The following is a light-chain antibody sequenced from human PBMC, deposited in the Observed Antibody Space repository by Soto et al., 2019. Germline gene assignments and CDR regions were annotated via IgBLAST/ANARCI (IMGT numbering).Light chain of an antibody. CDR1: SGSIASNY. Sequence: NFMLTQPHSVSESPGKTVTISCTRSSGSIASNYVQWYQQRPGSAPTTVIYEDNQRPSGVPDRFSGSIDSSSNSASLTISGLKTEDDADYYCQSYDSDNVVFGGGTKLTVL. CDR2: EDN. J-gene: IGLJ2*01. V-gene: IGLV6-57*04. CDR3: QSYDSDNVV.